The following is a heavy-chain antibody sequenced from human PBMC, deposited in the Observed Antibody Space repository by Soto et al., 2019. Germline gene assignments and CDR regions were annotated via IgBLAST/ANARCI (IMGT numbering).Heavy chain of an antibody. V-gene: IGHV1-18*01. CDR2: ISAYNGNT. J-gene: IGHJ6*02. CDR3: ARLDSDYDYYYAMDV. D-gene: IGHD5-18*01. CDR1: GYTFTRYG. Sequence: QVQLVQSGAEVKKPGASVKVSCKASGYTFTRYGISWVRQAPGQGLEWVGWISAYNGNTNYAQKLQGRVTMTKDTATSRVHMELRSLRSDDTAVYYCARLDSDYDYYYAMDVWGQGTTVTVSS.